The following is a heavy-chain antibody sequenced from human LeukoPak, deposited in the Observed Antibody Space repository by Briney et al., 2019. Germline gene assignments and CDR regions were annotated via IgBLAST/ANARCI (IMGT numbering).Heavy chain of an antibody. J-gene: IGHJ4*02. CDR2: IWYDGSNK. Sequence: GGSLRLSCAASGFTFSSYGMHWVRQAPGKGLEWVAVIWYDGSNKYYADSVKGRFTISRDNSKNTLYLQMNSLRAEDTAVYYCAKDQLYGGYEGFLGFRYRGQGTLVTVSS. CDR1: GFTFSSYG. CDR3: AKDQLYGGYEGFLGFRY. D-gene: IGHD5-12*01. V-gene: IGHV3-33*06.